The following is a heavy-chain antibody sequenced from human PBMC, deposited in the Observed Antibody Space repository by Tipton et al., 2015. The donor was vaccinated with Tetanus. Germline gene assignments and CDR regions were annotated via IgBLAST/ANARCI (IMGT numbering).Heavy chain of an antibody. CDR1: GYIFNNYW. CDR3: ARAHCTDGVCNFDF. D-gene: IGHD2-8*01. J-gene: IGHJ4*02. CDR2: IYPGDSDT. V-gene: IGHV5-51*01. Sequence: QLVQSGGEVKKPGESLKISCKGSGYIFNNYWIGWVRQKPGKGLEGMGIIYPGDSDTRYSPSFQGQVTISVDKINSTAYLQWSSLKASDTSMFYCARAHCTDGVCNFDFWGQGGLVTVAS.